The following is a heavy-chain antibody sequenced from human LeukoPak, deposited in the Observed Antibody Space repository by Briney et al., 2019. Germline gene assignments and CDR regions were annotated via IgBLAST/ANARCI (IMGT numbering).Heavy chain of an antibody. D-gene: IGHD3-22*01. Sequence: SQTLSLTCAVSGGSISSGGYFWSWIRQPPGKGLEWIGNIYYSGSTNYNPSLKSRVTISVDTSKNQFSLKLSSVTAADTAVYYCVRRSGYSSSEDYWGQGILVTVSS. CDR2: IYYSGST. V-gene: IGHV4-30-4*07. CDR3: VRRSGYSSSEDY. CDR1: GGSISSGGYF. J-gene: IGHJ4*02.